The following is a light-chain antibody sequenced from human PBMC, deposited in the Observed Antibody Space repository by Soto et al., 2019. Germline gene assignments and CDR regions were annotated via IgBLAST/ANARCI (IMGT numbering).Light chain of an antibody. CDR3: QQSDSLPIT. J-gene: IGKJ5*01. CDR2: DAS. Sequence: QMTQSPSSLSASVGDRVTITCRASQDISNYLNWYQQRPGKAPKLLIYDASNLERGVPSRFSGTRSGTHFTFAITSLQPEDVATYYCQQSDSLPITFGQGTRLEI. CDR1: QDISNY. V-gene: IGKV1-33*01.